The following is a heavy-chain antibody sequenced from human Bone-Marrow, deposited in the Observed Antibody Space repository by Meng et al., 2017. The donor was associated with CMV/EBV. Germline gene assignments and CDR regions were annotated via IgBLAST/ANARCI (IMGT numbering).Heavy chain of an antibody. J-gene: IGHJ6*02. D-gene: IGHD3-3*01. V-gene: IGHV1-8*01. CDR2: TNPNSGNT. Sequence: ASVKVSCKASGYTFTSYDINWVRQATGQGLEWMGWTNPNSGNTGYAQKFQGRVTMTRNTSISTAYMELSSLRSEDTAVYYCARQLFWSGYYRDYYYYGMDVWGQGTTVTVSS. CDR3: ARQLFWSGYYRDYYYYGMDV. CDR1: GYTFTSYD.